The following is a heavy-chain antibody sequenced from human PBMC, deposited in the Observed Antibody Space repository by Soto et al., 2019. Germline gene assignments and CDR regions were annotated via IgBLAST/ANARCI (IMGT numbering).Heavy chain of an antibody. Sequence: GGSLRLSCAASGFTFSSYSMNWVRQAPGKGLEWVSYISSSSSTIYYADSVKGRFTISRDNAKNSLYLQMNSLRAEDTAVYYCAREHTLNGPTFDYWGQGTLVTVSS. CDR3: AREHTLNGPTFDY. D-gene: IGHD2-8*01. J-gene: IGHJ4*02. CDR2: ISSSSSTI. CDR1: GFTFSSYS. V-gene: IGHV3-48*04.